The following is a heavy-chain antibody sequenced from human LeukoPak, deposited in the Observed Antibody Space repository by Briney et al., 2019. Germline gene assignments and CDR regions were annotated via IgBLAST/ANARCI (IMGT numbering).Heavy chain of an antibody. CDR1: GFTFSSYW. D-gene: IGHD5-18*01. CDR3: ARGREEIQLKFDYMDV. CDR2: INSDGSST. J-gene: IGHJ6*03. Sequence: GGSLRLSCAASGFTFSSYWMHWVRQAPGKGLVWVSRINSDGSSTSYADSVKGRFTFSRDNAKNTLYLQMNSLRAEDTAVYYCARGREEIQLKFDYMDVWGKGTTVTVSS. V-gene: IGHV3-74*01.